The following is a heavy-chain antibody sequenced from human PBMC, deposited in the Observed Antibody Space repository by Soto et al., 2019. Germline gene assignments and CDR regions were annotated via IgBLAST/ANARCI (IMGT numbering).Heavy chain of an antibody. CDR2: IGSVGGDT. CDR3: VTDRMAYNSVWDPFDI. D-gene: IGHD1-20*01. V-gene: IGHV3-23*01. J-gene: IGHJ3*02. CDR1: GFTFYSYA. Sequence: EVQLLESGGGLVQPGGSLRLSCAASGFTFYSYAMSWVRQAPGKGLEWVSTIGSVGGDTYYADSVKGRFTISRDDSKNTLLLQMNSLRAEDTAVYYCVTDRMAYNSVWDPFDIWGQGTMVTVSS.